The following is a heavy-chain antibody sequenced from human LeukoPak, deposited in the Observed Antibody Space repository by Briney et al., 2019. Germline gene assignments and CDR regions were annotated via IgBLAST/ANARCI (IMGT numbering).Heavy chain of an antibody. CDR2: ISSSGSTI. V-gene: IGHV3-48*03. D-gene: IGHD6-19*01. Sequence: GGSLRLSCAASGFTFSSYEMNWVRQAPGKGLEWVSYISSSGSTIYYADSVKGRFTISRDNAKNSLYLQMNSLRAEDTAVYYCARYRIAVAGTGGHFDYWGQGTLVTVSS. CDR1: GFTFSSYE. CDR3: ARYRIAVAGTGGHFDY. J-gene: IGHJ4*02.